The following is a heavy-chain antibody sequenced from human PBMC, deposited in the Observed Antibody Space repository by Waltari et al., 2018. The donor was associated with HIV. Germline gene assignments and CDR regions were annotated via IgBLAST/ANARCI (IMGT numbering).Heavy chain of an antibody. CDR3: TRKAFSGSYYDS. D-gene: IGHD1-26*01. V-gene: IGHV3-15*01. J-gene: IGHJ4*02. CDR1: VFTFKIAL. CDR2: IKRKSDGETV. Sequence: EVQLVATGGGLVKPVGSLRLSCVVPVFTFKIALINWVRHAPGKGLEWVGCIKRKSDGETVEYGDPVSGRFSISRDDSQNTVFLQMNSLKTEDTAVYYCTRKAFSGSYYDSWGQGALVTVSS.